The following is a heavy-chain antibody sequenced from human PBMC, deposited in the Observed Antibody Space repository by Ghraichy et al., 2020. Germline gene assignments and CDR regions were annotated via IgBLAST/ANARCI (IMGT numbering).Heavy chain of an antibody. CDR1: GFTFSSYW. J-gene: IGHJ5*02. CDR3: AREYYDSSGYYRNWFDP. CDR2: INSDGSST. V-gene: IGHV3-74*01. Sequence: GGSLRLSCAASGFTFSSYWMHWVRQAPGKGLVWVSRINSDGSSTSYADSVKGRFTISRDNAKNTLYLQMNSLRAEDTAVYYCAREYYDSSGYYRNWFDPWGQGTLVTVSS. D-gene: IGHD3-22*01.